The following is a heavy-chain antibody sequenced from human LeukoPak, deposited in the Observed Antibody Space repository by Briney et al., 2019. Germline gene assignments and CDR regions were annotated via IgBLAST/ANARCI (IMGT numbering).Heavy chain of an antibody. J-gene: IGHJ4*02. CDR3: AKGSYYDSSGSFYFDY. V-gene: IGHV3-23*01. CDR1: GFVFSDAW. D-gene: IGHD3-22*01. CDR2: ISGSGDNT. Sequence: GGSLRLSCAVSGFVFSDAWMSWVRQAPGKGLEWVSGISGSGDNTYYADSVKGRFTISRDNSKNTLYVQVNSLGTEDTAAYYCAKGSYYDSSGSFYFDYWGQGTLVTVSS.